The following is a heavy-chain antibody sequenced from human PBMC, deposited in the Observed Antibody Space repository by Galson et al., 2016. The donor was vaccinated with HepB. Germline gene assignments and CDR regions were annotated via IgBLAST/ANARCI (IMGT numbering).Heavy chain of an antibody. V-gene: IGHV3-43D*04. J-gene: IGHJ1*01. CDR2: ISWDGSRK. CDR3: AKGGCVGDCYGPLDF. CDR1: GFTFDDYA. D-gene: IGHD2-21*02. Sequence: SLRLSCAASGFTFDDYAMQWVRQTPGRGLEWVALISWDGSRKHYADSVKGRFTISRDNTKNSMNLQLNSLRPEDAALYFCAKGGCVGDCYGPLDFWGQGTLVGGSS.